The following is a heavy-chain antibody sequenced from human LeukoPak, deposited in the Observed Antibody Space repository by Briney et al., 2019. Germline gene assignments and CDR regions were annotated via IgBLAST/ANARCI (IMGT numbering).Heavy chain of an antibody. CDR2: INPNSGGT. D-gene: IGHD3-10*01. V-gene: IGHV1-2*02. J-gene: IGHJ6*02. CDR1: GYTFTGYY. CDR3: ARLTLPWGFGELLSGYYYYYYGMDV. Sequence: ASVKVSCKASGYTFTGYYMHWVRQAPGQGLEWMGWINPNSGGTNYAQKFQGRVTMTRDTSISTAYMELSRLRSDDTAVYYCARLTLPWGFGELLSGYYYYYYGMDVWGQGTTVTVSS.